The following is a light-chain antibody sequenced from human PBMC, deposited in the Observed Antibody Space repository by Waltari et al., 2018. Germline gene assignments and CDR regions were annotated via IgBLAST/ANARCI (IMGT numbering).Light chain of an antibody. CDR1: QSVSSSY. V-gene: IGKV3-20*01. Sequence: EIVLTQSPGTLSLSTGARATLSCRASQSVSSSYLAWYQQNPGQAPRLRIYGASSRATVIPDRFSGSGSGTDFTLTISRLEPEDFAVYYCQQYGSSPPYTFGQGTKLEIK. CDR3: QQYGSSPPYT. J-gene: IGKJ2*01. CDR2: GAS.